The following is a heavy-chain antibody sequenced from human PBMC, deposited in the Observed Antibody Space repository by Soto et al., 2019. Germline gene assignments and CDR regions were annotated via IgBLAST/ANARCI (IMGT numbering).Heavy chain of an antibody. J-gene: IGHJ4*02. CDR3: AHRLRTAGYHQYYFDY. CDR2: IYWDDDK. V-gene: IGHV2-5*02. Sequence: SGPTLVNPTQTLTLTCTFSGFSLSTSGVGVGKIRQPPGKALEWLALIYWDDDKRYSPSLKSRLTITKDTSKNQVVLTMTNMDPVDTATYYCAHRLRTAGYHQYYFDYWGQGTLVTVSS. CDR1: GFSLSTSGVG. D-gene: IGHD3-9*01.